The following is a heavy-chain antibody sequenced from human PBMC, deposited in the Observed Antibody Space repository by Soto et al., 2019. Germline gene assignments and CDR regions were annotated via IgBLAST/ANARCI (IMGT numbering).Heavy chain of an antibody. Sequence: QVQLQESGPGLVKPSGTLSLTCAVSGGSISSSNWWSWVRQPPGKGLEWIGEIYHSGSTNYNPSLKSRVTISVDKSKNQFSLKLSSVTAADTAVYYCARDGRGNYYGSGSPLDAFDIWGQGTMVTVSS. J-gene: IGHJ3*02. V-gene: IGHV4-4*02. CDR3: ARDGRGNYYGSGSPLDAFDI. D-gene: IGHD3-10*01. CDR2: IYHSGST. CDR1: GGSISSSNW.